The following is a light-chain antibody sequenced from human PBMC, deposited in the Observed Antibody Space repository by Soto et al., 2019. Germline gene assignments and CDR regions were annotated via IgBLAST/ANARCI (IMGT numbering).Light chain of an antibody. J-gene: IGLJ3*02. CDR2: TKADSDK. Sequence: QPVLTQPSSLSASPGASASLTCTLRSGFNVGTYRIYWYQQKPGSPPQYLLKTKADSDKEEGSGVPSRFSASKDASANAGILLLSGLQSEDEGDYYCMIWHSSTWVFGGGTKHTVL. V-gene: IGLV5-45*03. CDR1: SGFNVGTYR. CDR3: MIWHSSTWV.